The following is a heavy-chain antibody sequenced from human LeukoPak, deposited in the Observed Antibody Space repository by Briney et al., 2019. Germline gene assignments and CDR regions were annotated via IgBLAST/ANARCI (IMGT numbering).Heavy chain of an antibody. V-gene: IGHV1-58*02. Sequence: ASVKVSCKASGFTFTNSAMQWVRQARGQRLEWIGWIVVGSGNTNYAQKFQGRVTITADKSTSTAYMELSSLRSEDTAVYYCARDLLNCSGGSCFDYWGQGTLVTVSS. J-gene: IGHJ4*02. CDR1: GFTFTNSA. CDR2: IVVGSGNT. CDR3: ARDLLNCSGGSCFDY. D-gene: IGHD2-15*01.